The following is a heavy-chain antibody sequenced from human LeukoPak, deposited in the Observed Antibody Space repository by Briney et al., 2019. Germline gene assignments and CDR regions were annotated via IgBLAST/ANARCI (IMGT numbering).Heavy chain of an antibody. D-gene: IGHD5/OR15-5a*01. CDR2: ISASGGST. V-gene: IGHV3-23*01. J-gene: IGHJ4*02. CDR3: ARLYAGLSDY. CDR1: GFTFSTYA. Sequence: GGSLRLSCAASGFTFSTYAIIWVRQAPGQGLEWVSAISASGGSTYYADSAKGRFTISRDNSKNTLFLQMNSLRADDTAVYYCARLYAGLSDYWGQRTLVTVSS.